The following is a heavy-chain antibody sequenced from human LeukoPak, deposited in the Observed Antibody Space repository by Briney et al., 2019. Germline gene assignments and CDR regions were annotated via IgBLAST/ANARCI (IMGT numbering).Heavy chain of an antibody. CDR3: ARSTVDTASIYYYYGMDV. CDR1: GFTFDDYA. J-gene: IGHJ6*02. V-gene: IGHV3-43*02. D-gene: IGHD5-18*01. Sequence: GGSLRLSCAASGFTFDDYAMHWVRQAPGKGLEWVSLFSGDGGSTYYADSVKGRFTISRDNSKNSLYLQMNSLRTEDAALYYCARSTVDTASIYYYYGMDVWGQGTTVTVSS. CDR2: FSGDGGST.